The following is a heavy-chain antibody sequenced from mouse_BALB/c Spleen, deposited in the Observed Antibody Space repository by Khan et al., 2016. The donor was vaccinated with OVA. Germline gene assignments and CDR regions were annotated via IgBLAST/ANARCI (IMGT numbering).Heavy chain of an antibody. CDR2: INPYNGGT. CDR1: GYTFTNYV. CDR3: ARGNWQSYYFDN. D-gene: IGHD4-1*01. J-gene: IGHJ2*01. V-gene: IGHV1S136*01. Sequence: EVQLQQSGPELVKPGASVKMSCKASGYTFTNYVLHWVKQKPGQGLEWIGYINPYNGGTKYNEKFKGKATLDSDKTYITANMELSSLTSEDSAVYYCARGNWQSYYFDNWGQGTTLTLSS.